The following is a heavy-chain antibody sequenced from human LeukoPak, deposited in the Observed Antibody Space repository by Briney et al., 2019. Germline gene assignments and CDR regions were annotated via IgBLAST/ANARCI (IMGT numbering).Heavy chain of an antibody. D-gene: IGHD6-19*01. CDR1: GGSISSYY. V-gene: IGHV4-59*01. J-gene: IGHJ4*02. CDR2: IYYSGST. CDR3: ARDLYSSGWRLAPFGY. Sequence: SETLSLTCTVSGGSISSYYWSWIRQPPGKGLECIGYIYYSGSTNYNPSLKSRVTISVDTSKNQFSLKLSSVTAADTAVYYCARDLYSSGWRLAPFGYWGQGTLVTASS.